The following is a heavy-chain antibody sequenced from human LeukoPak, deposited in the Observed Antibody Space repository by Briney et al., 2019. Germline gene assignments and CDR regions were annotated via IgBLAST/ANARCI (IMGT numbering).Heavy chain of an antibody. CDR1: GYTLTSYD. V-gene: IGHV1-8*01. Sequence: AAVTVSCKASGYTLTSYDINWVRQATGQGLEWMGWMNPNSGNTGYAQKLQGRVTMTRNTSISTAYMELSSLRSEDTAVYYCARLRSETADSSDAFDIWGQGTMVTVSS. D-gene: IGHD3-16*01. J-gene: IGHJ3*02. CDR2: MNPNSGNT. CDR3: ARLRSETADSSDAFDI.